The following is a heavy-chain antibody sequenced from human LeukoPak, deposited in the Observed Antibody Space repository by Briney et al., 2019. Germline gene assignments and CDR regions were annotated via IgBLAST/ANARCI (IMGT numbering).Heavy chain of an antibody. CDR1: GGSISSYY. Sequence: SETLSLTCTVSGGSISSYYWSWIRQPPGKGLEWIGYIYYSGSTNYNPSLKSRVTISVDTSKNQFSLKLSSVTAADTAVYYCARCREDDYGEYHFDYWGQGTLVTVSS. J-gene: IGHJ4*02. CDR3: ARCREDDYGEYHFDY. V-gene: IGHV4-59*01. CDR2: IYYSGST. D-gene: IGHD4-17*01.